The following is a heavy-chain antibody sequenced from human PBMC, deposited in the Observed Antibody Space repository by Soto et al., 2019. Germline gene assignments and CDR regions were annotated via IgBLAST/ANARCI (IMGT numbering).Heavy chain of an antibody. D-gene: IGHD7-27*01. J-gene: IGHJ3*01. V-gene: IGHV4-4*02. CDR2: IHHSGST. CDR3: ARSTGGDACQF. Sequence: QVQLQESGPGLVKPSGTLSLTCAVSGGSLTSNDWWTWVRQPPGKGLEWVGQIHHSGSTFYNPSLRSRITVSIHVSANHFSRHLDSVTAADTALYYCARSTGGDACQFWGQGTMVTVSS. CDR1: GGSLTSNDW.